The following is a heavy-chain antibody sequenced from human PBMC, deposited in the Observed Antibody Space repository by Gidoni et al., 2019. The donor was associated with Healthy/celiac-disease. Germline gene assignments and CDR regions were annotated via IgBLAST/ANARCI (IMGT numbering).Heavy chain of an antibody. CDR2: FDPEDGET. CDR3: ATGVGATTESYFDY. CDR1: GYTLTELS. J-gene: IGHJ4*02. D-gene: IGHD1-26*01. V-gene: IGHV1-24*01. Sequence: KVSGYTLTELSMHWVRQAPGKGLEWMGGFDPEDGETIYAQKFQGRVTMTEDTSTDTAYMELSSLRSEDTAVYYCATGVGATTESYFDYWGQGTLVTVSS.